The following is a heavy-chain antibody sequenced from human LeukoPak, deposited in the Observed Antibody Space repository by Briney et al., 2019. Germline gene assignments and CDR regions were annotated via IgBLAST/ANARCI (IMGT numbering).Heavy chain of an antibody. J-gene: IGHJ4*02. Sequence: GGSLRLSCVASGFTFSRSSLNWVRQAPGKGLEWLSYISSNGGTIYYADSVKGRFTISRDNVNNSLHLEMHSLRAEDTAVYYCARLIITSDDAYWGQGTLVTVSS. D-gene: IGHD3-16*01. CDR2: ISSNGGTI. CDR3: ARLIITSDDAY. CDR1: GFTFSRSS. V-gene: IGHV3-48*01.